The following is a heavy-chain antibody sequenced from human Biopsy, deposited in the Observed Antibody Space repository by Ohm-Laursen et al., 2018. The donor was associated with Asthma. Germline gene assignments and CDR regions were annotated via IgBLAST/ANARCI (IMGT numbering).Heavy chain of an antibody. J-gene: IGHJ3*02. D-gene: IGHD1-1*01. V-gene: IGHV4-39*02. CDR1: GGSISSSSYY. CDR3: ARDGGLNPYPGTFHI. Sequence: SETLSLTCTVSGGSISSSSYYWGWIRQPPGKGLEWIGSIYYNGRTYYNPSLKSRVTISVDTSKKQLSLQLSSVTAADTAVYYCARDGGLNPYPGTFHIWGQGTMVTVSS. CDR2: IYYNGRT.